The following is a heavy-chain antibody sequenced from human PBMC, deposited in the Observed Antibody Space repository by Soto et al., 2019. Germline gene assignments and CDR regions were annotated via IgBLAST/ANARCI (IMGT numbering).Heavy chain of an antibody. CDR3: AREPATANPEGFDF. CDR2: IYYSGST. J-gene: IGHJ4*02. Sequence: SETLSLTCTVSRGSISSGTNYWAWIRQPQGKGLEWIANIYYSGSTFYNPSLKRRVTISIDTSKNQFSLKLRSVTAADTAVYYCAREPATANPEGFDFWGQGTLVTVSS. V-gene: IGHV4-39*02. CDR1: RGSISSGTNY. D-gene: IGHD1-1*01.